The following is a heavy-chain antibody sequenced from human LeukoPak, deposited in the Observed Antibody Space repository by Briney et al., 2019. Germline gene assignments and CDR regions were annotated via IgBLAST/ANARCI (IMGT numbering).Heavy chain of an antibody. CDR2: MNPNSGNT. J-gene: IGHJ5*02. D-gene: IGHD3-10*01. CDR1: GYTFTSYD. V-gene: IGHV1-8*03. Sequence: GASVKVSCKASGYTFTSYDINWVRQATGQGLEWMGWMNPNSGNTGYAQKFQGRVTITRNTSISTAYMELSSLRSEDTAVYYCAKDYEPLLGVQRWGDWFDPWGQGTLVTVAS. CDR3: AKDYEPLLGVQRWGDWFDP.